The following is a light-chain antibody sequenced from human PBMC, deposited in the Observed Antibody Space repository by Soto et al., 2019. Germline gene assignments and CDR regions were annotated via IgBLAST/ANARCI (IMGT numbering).Light chain of an antibody. V-gene: IGKV3-15*01. CDR1: QSVGSN. Sequence: EIVMTPSPATLSASPGERATLSCRASQSVGSNLAWYQQQPGQAPRLLIYGASTRATGIPARFNGNGSETEFTLTISSLQSDDVAIYFCQKYNNWPPDRTFGEGPNVDFK. CDR3: QKYNNWPPDRT. J-gene: IGKJ1*01. CDR2: GAS.